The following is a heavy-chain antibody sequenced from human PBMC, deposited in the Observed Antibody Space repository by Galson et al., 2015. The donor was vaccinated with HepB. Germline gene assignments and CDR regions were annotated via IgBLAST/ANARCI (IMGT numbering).Heavy chain of an antibody. D-gene: IGHD3-16*01. CDR1: GFTFSNFA. V-gene: IGHV3-30*18. CDR2: ILYDGSNK. Sequence: SLRLSCAASGFTFSNFAMHWVRQAPGKGLEWVAGILYDGSNKYYADSVKGRFTISRDNSENTLYLHMNSLRVEDTAVYYCAKLGDYWGQGSLVTVSS. CDR3: AKLGDY. J-gene: IGHJ4*02.